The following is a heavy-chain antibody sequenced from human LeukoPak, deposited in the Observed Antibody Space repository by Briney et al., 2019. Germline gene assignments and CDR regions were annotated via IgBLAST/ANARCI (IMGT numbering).Heavy chain of an antibody. J-gene: IGHJ4*02. V-gene: IGHV3-74*01. CDR1: GLIFSRYW. CDR2: INNDGSIT. CDR3: ARGPAVLGAIDN. Sequence: PGGSLSLFCAASGLIFSRYWMHWVRQPPGKELVWVSRINNDGSITNSADSVKGRFTTSRDNAKDMFYLQMDSRRVENTAIYYCARGPAVLGAIDNWGQGTLVAVSS. D-gene: IGHD3-10*01.